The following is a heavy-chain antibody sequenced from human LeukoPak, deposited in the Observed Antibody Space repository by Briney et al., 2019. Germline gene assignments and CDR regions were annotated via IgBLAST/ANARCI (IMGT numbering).Heavy chain of an antibody. CDR3: ARDKSGIVDYYYGMDV. Sequence: GGSLRLSCAASGFTFSDYYMSWIRQAPGKGLEWVSSISSSSSYIYYADSVKGRFTISRDNVKNSLYLQMNSLRAEDTAVYYCARDKSGIVDYYYGMDVWGQGTTVTVSS. V-gene: IGHV3-11*06. CDR2: ISSSSSYI. CDR1: GFTFSDYY. J-gene: IGHJ6*02. D-gene: IGHD1-26*01.